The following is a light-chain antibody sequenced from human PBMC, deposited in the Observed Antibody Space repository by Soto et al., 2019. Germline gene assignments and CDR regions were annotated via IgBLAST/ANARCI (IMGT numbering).Light chain of an antibody. Sequence: QPVLTQPPSVSGAPGQRVTISCTGSSSNIGAAYAVHWYQQLPGTAPKLLIYGNTNRPSGVPDRFSGSKSGTSASLAITGLQAEDEADYYCQSHDSSLSVVFGGGTQLTV. CDR2: GNT. J-gene: IGLJ2*01. CDR3: QSHDSSLSVV. V-gene: IGLV1-40*01. CDR1: SSNIGAAYA.